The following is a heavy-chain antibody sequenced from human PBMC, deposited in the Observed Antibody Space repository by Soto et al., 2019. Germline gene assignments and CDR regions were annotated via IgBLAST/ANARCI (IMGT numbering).Heavy chain of an antibody. CDR3: ARVSSSSYLN. CDR1: VFTFSIYR. J-gene: IGHJ4*02. Sequence: RGSLLLSCASSVFTFSIYRMDWVRQAPGKGLDLVSSISSSSSYIYYADSVKGRFTISRDNAKKSLYLQMNSLRAEDTAVYYCARVSSSSYLNSGQGTLLTVYS. D-gene: IGHD6-13*01. V-gene: IGHV3-21*01. CDR2: ISSSSSYI.